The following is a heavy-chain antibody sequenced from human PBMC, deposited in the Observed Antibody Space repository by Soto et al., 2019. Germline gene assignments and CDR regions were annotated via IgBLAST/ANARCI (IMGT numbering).Heavy chain of an antibody. CDR1: GFTFGDYA. Sequence: GGSLRLSCTPSGFTFGDYAMTWFRQAPGKGLEWVGFIRSKAYGETTEYAASVKGRFTISRDDSKSIAYLQMNSLNTEDTAVYYCTRGDGYCNSGSCFVRKTSFDYWGQGTLVTVSS. CDR2: IRSKAYGETT. J-gene: IGHJ4*02. V-gene: IGHV3-49*03. CDR3: TRGDGYCNSGSCFVRKTSFDY. D-gene: IGHD2-2*03.